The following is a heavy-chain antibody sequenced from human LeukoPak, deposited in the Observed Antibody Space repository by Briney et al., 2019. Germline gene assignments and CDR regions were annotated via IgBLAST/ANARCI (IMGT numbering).Heavy chain of an antibody. CDR3: ARGHYDFWSGSFSLDV. V-gene: IGHV1-8*03. J-gene: IGHJ3*01. Sequence: ASAKVSCKASGYTFTSYDINRVRQATGQGLEWMGWMNPNSGNTGYAQQFQGRVTITRNTSISTAYMELSSLRSEDTAVYYCARGHYDFWSGSFSLDVWGQGTMVTVSS. CDR2: MNPNSGNT. CDR1: GYTFTSYD. D-gene: IGHD3-3*01.